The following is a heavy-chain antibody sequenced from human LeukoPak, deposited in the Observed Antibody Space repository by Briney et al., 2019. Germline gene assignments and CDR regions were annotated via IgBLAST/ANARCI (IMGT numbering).Heavy chain of an antibody. CDR1: GFTFSSYW. Sequence: RGSLRLSCAASGFTFSSYWMHWVRQAPGKGLVWVSRINSDGSSTSYADSVKGRFTISRDNAKNTLYLQMNSLRAEDTAVYYCARKKATDYYYYYYGMDVWGQGTTVTVSS. D-gene: IGHD5-24*01. CDR3: ARKKATDYYYYYYGMDV. J-gene: IGHJ6*02. CDR2: INSDGSST. V-gene: IGHV3-74*01.